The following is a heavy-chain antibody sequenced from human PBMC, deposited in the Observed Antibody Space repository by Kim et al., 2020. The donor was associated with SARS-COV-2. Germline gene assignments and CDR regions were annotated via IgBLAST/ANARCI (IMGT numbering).Heavy chain of an antibody. CDR3: ARDSDYYGSGSYRPQFDY. J-gene: IGHJ4*02. V-gene: IGHV1-69*13. Sequence: SVKVSCKASGGTFSSYAISWVRQAPGQGLEWMGGIIPIFGTANYAQKFQGRVTITADESTSTAYMELSSLRSEDTAVYYCARDSDYYGSGSYRPQFDYWGQGTLVTVSS. D-gene: IGHD3-10*01. CDR1: GGTFSSYA. CDR2: IIPIFGTA.